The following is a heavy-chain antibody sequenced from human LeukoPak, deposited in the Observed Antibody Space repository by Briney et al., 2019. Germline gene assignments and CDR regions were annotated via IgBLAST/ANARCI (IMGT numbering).Heavy chain of an antibody. V-gene: IGHV4-38-2*02. CDR3: VVLPGY. Sequence: SETLSLTCTVSGYSISSSNYWDWIRQPPGKGLEWIGSFYHSGTSYYNPSLKSRVTISVDTSKNQFSLKLNSVTAADTAIYYCVVLPGYWGQGTLVTVSS. J-gene: IGHJ4*02. CDR1: GYSISSSNY. D-gene: IGHD3-16*02. CDR2: FYHSGTS.